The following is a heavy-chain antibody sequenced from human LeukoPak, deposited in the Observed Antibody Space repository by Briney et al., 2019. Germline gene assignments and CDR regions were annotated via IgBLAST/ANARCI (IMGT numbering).Heavy chain of an antibody. Sequence: GGSLRLSCVASGFTFGKYWMSWVRQAPGKGLEWVANINQDGSRKYYVDSVKGRFTISRDNAKNSLYLQMNSLRAEDTAVYYCASAAYCGGDCYLYFDYWGQGSLVTVSS. V-gene: IGHV3-7*01. CDR2: INQDGSRK. J-gene: IGHJ4*02. CDR3: ASAAYCGGDCYLYFDY. CDR1: GFTFGKYW. D-gene: IGHD2-21*02.